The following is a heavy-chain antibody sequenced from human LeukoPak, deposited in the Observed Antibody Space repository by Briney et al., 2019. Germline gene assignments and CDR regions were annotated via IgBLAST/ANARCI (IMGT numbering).Heavy chain of an antibody. V-gene: IGHV3-33*01. J-gene: IGHJ4*02. Sequence: QSGGPLRLSCAASGFTFSSYGMHWVRQAPGKGLEWVAVIWYDGTNKYYADSVKGRFTISRDNSKNTLYLQMDSLRAEDTAVYYCVRDSSSGSPDYWGQGTLVTVSS. D-gene: IGHD6-19*01. CDR1: GFTFSSYG. CDR3: VRDSSSGSPDY. CDR2: IWYDGTNK.